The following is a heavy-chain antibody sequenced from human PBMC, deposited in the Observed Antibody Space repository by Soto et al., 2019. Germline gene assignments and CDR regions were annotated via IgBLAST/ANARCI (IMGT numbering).Heavy chain of an antibody. Sequence: QVQLQQWGAGLLKPSETLSLTCAVSGGSFSGYYWSWIRQPPGKGLEWIGEINHSGSTNYNPSLKRRVTISVDTSKNQCSLKLSSVTAADTAVYSCARRGRRSAFDIWGQGTMVTVSS. V-gene: IGHV4-34*01. D-gene: IGHD1-26*01. CDR2: INHSGST. J-gene: IGHJ3*02. CDR3: ARRGRRSAFDI. CDR1: GGSFSGYY.